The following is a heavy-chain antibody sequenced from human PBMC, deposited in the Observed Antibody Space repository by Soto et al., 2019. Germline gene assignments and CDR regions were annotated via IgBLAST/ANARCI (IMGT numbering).Heavy chain of an antibody. Sequence: QVQLQESGPGLVKPSQNLSLTCSVSGGSINSGGYYWSWIRQHPGKGLEWIGYIYSSGRTYYRSPLKSRVTMSVDTSKNQFSLKMSSVTAADPAVYYCARRPRGGSYYFDYWGQGTLVTVSS. CDR3: ARRPRGGSYYFDY. D-gene: IGHD1-26*01. CDR1: GGSINSGGYY. CDR2: IYSSGRT. V-gene: IGHV4-31*03. J-gene: IGHJ4*02.